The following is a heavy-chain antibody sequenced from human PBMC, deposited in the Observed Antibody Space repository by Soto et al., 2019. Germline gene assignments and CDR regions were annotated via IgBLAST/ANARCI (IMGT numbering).Heavy chain of an antibody. Sequence: GGSLRLSCAASGVTFSSYGMHWVRQAPGKGLEWVAVIWYDGSNKYYADSVKGRFTISRDNSKNTRYLQMNSLRAEHPAVYYWTRLGNSPIPLDDWSQGSPVTVSS. CDR3: TRLGNSPIPLDD. V-gene: IGHV3-33*01. CDR1: GVTFSSYG. D-gene: IGHD1-7*01. CDR2: IWYDGSNK. J-gene: IGHJ4*01.